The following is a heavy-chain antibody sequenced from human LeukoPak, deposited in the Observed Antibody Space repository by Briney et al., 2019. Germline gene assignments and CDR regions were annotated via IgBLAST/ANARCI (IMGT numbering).Heavy chain of an antibody. CDR1: GYTFTGYY. J-gene: IGHJ4*02. V-gene: IGHV1-2*02. D-gene: IGHD6-13*01. Sequence: ASVKVSCKASGYTFTGYYMHWVRQAPGQGLEWMGWINPNSGGTNYAQKFQGMVTMTRGTSISTAYMELSRLRSDDTAVYYCARGGSSSWYSSGSYWGQGTLVTVSS. CDR2: INPNSGGT. CDR3: ARGGSSSWYSSGSY.